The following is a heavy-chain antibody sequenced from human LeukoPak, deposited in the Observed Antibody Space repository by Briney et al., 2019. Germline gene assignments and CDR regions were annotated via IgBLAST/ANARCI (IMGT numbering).Heavy chain of an antibody. D-gene: IGHD3-22*01. J-gene: IGHJ4*02. CDR3: ARGDYDSSGYYGFDY. CDR2: IYYSGST. CDR1: GGSISSYY. Sequence: SETLSLTCTVSGGSISSYYWSWIRQPPGKGLEWIGYIYYSGSTNYDPSLKSRVTISVDTSKNQFSLKLSSVTAADTAVHYCARGDYDSSGYYGFDYWGQGTLVTVSS. V-gene: IGHV4-59*01.